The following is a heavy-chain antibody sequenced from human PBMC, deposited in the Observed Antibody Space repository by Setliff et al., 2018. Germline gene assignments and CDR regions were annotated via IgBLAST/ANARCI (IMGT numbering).Heavy chain of an antibody. J-gene: IGHJ5*02. Sequence: GGSLRLSCAASGFTFNTYAMSWVRQAPGKGLEWVSTIYSGDRSTYYADSVKGRFTISRDNSRNTLYLQMNSLRAEDTASYYCARDPNGDYVGAFDPWGQGILVTVSS. CDR1: GFTFNTYA. CDR2: IYSGDRST. CDR3: ARDPNGDYVGAFDP. V-gene: IGHV3-23*03. D-gene: IGHD4-17*01.